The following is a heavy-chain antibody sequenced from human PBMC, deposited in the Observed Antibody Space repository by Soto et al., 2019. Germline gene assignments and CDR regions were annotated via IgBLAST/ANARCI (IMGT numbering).Heavy chain of an antibody. J-gene: IGHJ4*02. D-gene: IGHD2-15*01. V-gene: IGHV1-3*01. CDR2: INAGNGNT. CDR3: AHPSAHPWSFDY. CDR1: GYTFTSYG. Sequence: ASVKVSCKASGYTFTSYGISWVRQAPGQGLEWMGWINAGNGNTKYSQKFQGRVTITRDTSASTAYMELSSLRSEDTAVYYCAHPSAHPWSFDYWGQGTLVTVSS.